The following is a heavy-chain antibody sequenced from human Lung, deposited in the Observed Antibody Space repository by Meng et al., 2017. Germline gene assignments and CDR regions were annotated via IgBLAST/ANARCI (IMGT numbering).Heavy chain of an antibody. CDR1: GGSISSSNW. D-gene: IGHD3-10*01. Sequence: QVQLQGSGPGLVQPSGTLSLPCAVSGGSISSSNWWSWVRQPPGKGLEWIGEIYHSGSTNYNPSLKSRVTISVDKSKNQFSLKLSSVTAADTAVYYCARGSITMVRGVSVFDPWGQGTLVTVSS. CDR3: ARGSITMVRGVSVFDP. CDR2: IYHSGST. V-gene: IGHV4-4*02. J-gene: IGHJ5*02.